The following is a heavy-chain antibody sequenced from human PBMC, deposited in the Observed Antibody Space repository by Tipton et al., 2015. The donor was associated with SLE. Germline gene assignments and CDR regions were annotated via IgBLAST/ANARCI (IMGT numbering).Heavy chain of an antibody. Sequence: LRLSCAASGFTFSSYEMNWVRQAPGKGLEWIGYIYTSGSTNYNPSLKSRVTISVDTSKNQFSLKLSSVTAADTAVYYCARVVYDSSGYYYPGWFDPWGQGTLGTVSS. V-gene: IGHV4-4*09. D-gene: IGHD3-22*01. CDR1: GFTFSSYE. J-gene: IGHJ5*02. CDR3: ARVVYDSSGYYYPGWFDP. CDR2: IYTSGST.